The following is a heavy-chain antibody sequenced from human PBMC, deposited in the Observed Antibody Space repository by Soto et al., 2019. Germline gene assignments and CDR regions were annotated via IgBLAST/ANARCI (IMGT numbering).Heavy chain of an antibody. CDR1: GFTFSSYA. J-gene: IGHJ4*02. CDR2: ISYDGSNK. D-gene: IGHD2-15*01. V-gene: IGHV3-30-3*01. Sequence: QVQLVESGGGVVQPGRSLRLSCAASGFTFSSYAMHWVRQAPGKGLEWVAVISYDGSNKYYADSVKGRFTISRANSKNTXXVQMNSARAEDTGVYCCARDEHRYCSGASCTLSDYWGQGTLVTVSS. CDR3: ARDEHRYCSGASCTLSDY.